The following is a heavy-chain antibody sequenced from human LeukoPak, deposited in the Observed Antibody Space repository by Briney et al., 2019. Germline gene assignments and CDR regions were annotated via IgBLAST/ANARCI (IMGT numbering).Heavy chain of an antibody. CDR2: IYLGDSDT. Sequence: GESLKISCKGSGYSFTSYWIGWVRQLPGKGLEWMGIIYLGDSDTRYSPSFQGQVTISADKSISTAYLQWSSLKASDTAMYYCARLIGYSYGYSGEFDYWGQGTLVTVSS. CDR3: ARLIGYSYGYSGEFDY. V-gene: IGHV5-51*01. J-gene: IGHJ4*02. CDR1: GYSFTSYW. D-gene: IGHD5-18*01.